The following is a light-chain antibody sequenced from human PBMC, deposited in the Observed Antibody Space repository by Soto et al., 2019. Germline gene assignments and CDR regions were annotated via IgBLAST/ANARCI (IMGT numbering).Light chain of an antibody. Sequence: EIVLTQSPATLSLSPGERATLSCRASQSVSTYLAWYQQKPGQAPRLLIFDASSRATGIPARFNGSGSGTDFTLTISSLEADDFAVYYCHQRGSWPPITFGQGTRLEIK. V-gene: IGKV3-11*01. CDR3: HQRGSWPPIT. CDR1: QSVSTY. J-gene: IGKJ5*01. CDR2: DAS.